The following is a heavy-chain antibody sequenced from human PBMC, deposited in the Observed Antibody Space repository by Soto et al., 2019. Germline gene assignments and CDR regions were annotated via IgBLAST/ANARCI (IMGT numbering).Heavy chain of an antibody. J-gene: IGHJ4*02. V-gene: IGHV3-49*03. Sequence: GGSLRLSCTASGFPFGNFLMSWFRQAPGKGMDWLGFIISQPYGGTAEYAASVRGSFTISRDDSKGIAYLQMNSLQTEDSGVYYCIGSFPFWGQGTLVTVSS. CDR2: IISQPYGGTA. CDR1: GFPFGNFL. D-gene: IGHD3-10*01. CDR3: IGSFPF.